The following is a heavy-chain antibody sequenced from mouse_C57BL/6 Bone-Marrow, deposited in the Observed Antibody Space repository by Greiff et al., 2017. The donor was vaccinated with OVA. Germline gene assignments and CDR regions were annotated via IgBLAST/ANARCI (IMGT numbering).Heavy chain of an antibody. Sequence: QVQLQQSGPGLVQPSQCLSITCTVSGFSFTSYGVHWVRQSPGKGLEWLGVIWSGGSTDYNAAFISRLSISKDNSKSQVFCKMNSLQADDTAIYYCAKYGKGGYFDVWGTGTTVTVSS. CDR2: IWSGGST. CDR1: GFSFTSYG. CDR3: AKYGKGGYFDV. V-gene: IGHV2-2*01. J-gene: IGHJ1*03. D-gene: IGHD2-1*01.